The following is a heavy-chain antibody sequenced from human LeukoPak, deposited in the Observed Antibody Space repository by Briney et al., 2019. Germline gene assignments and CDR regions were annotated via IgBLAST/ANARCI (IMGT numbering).Heavy chain of an antibody. CDR2: INHSGST. Sequence: SETLSLTCAVYGGSFSGYYWSWIRQPPGKGLEWIGEINHSGSTNYNPSLKSRVTISVDTSKSQFSLKLSSVTAADTAVYYCARGRDHSSESRDFDYWGQGTLVTVSS. D-gene: IGHD6-19*01. CDR3: ARGRDHSSESRDFDY. V-gene: IGHV4-34*01. CDR1: GGSFSGYY. J-gene: IGHJ4*02.